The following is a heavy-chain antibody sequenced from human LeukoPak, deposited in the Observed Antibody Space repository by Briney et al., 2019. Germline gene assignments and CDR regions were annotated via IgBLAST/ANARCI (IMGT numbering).Heavy chain of an antibody. CDR3: ASGYYYADY. CDR2: IYHSGST. Sequence: SQTLSLTCAVSGGSICSGGYSWSWIRQPPGKGLEWIGYIYHSGSTYYNPSLKSRVTISVDRSKNQFSLKLSSVTAADTAVYYCASGYYYADYWGQGTLVTVSS. D-gene: IGHD3-22*01. V-gene: IGHV4-30-2*02. CDR1: GGSICSGGYS. J-gene: IGHJ4*02.